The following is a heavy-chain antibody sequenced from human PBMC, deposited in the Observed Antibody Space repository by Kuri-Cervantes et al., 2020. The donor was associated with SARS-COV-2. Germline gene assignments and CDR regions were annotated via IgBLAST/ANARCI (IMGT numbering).Heavy chain of an antibody. V-gene: IGHV3-74*01. CDR1: GFTFSGHW. Sequence: GGSLRLSCAASGFTFSGHWIHWVRQAPGKGLVWVSRINPDGSYTNNADSGKGRFTLSRDNAKNMLFLQMNSLRAEDTSVYYCVRDGAHWNFDYWGQGILVTVSS. D-gene: IGHD1-1*01. J-gene: IGHJ4*02. CDR2: INPDGSYT. CDR3: VRDGAHWNFDY.